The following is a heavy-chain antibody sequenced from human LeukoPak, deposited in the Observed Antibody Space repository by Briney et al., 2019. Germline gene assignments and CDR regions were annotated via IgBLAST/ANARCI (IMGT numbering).Heavy chain of an antibody. CDR2: XYYSGRT. J-gene: IGHJ4*02. D-gene: IGHD5-18*01. Sequence: SETLSLTCTVSGGXXSXXXXXXXXXXPGXXXXXMXFXYYSGRTNYSPSLKSRVTMSVDTSKSQFSLRLSSVTAADTAVYXCARAGYTYGFDYWGQGSLVTVSS. CDR3: ARAGYTYGFDY. V-gene: IGHV4-59*03. CDR1: GGXXSXXX.